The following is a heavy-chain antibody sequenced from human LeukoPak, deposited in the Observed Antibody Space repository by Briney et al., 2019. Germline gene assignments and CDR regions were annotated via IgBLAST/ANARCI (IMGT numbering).Heavy chain of an antibody. Sequence: GGSLRLSCAASGFTFSSYEMNWVRQAPGKGLEWVSYISSSGSTIYYADSVKGRFTISRDNAKNSLYLQMNSLRAEDTAVYYCARSVVRSSGWYNYWGQGTLVTVSS. CDR1: GFTFSSYE. D-gene: IGHD6-19*01. CDR3: ARSVVRSSGWYNY. J-gene: IGHJ4*02. V-gene: IGHV3-48*03. CDR2: ISSSGSTI.